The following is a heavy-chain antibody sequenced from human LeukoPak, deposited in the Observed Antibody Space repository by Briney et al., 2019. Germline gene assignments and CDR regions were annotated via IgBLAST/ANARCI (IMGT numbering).Heavy chain of an antibody. Sequence: SETLSLTCIVSGGSISSGGYYWSWIRQPPGKGLEWIGYIYHSGSTYYNPSLKSRVTISVDTSKNQFSLKLSSVTAADTAVYYCARDKRLRSVPSNWFDPWGQGTLVTVSS. CDR2: IYHSGST. CDR1: GGSISSGGYY. V-gene: IGHV4-30-2*01. J-gene: IGHJ5*02. D-gene: IGHD5-12*01. CDR3: ARDKRLRSVPSNWFDP.